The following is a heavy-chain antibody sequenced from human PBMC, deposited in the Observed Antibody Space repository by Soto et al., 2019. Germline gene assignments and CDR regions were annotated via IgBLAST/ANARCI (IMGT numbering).Heavy chain of an antibody. V-gene: IGHV5-51*01. D-gene: IGHD4-17*01. CDR1: GYSFTSYW. CDR2: IYPGDSDT. Sequence: GEALKISCKGSGYSFTSYWIGWVRQMPGKGLEWMGIIYPGDSDTRYSPSFQGQVTISADKSISTAYLQWSSLKASDTAMYYCATTTTVTSPYYYYYGMDVWGQGTTVTVSS. J-gene: IGHJ6*02. CDR3: ATTTTVTSPYYYYYGMDV.